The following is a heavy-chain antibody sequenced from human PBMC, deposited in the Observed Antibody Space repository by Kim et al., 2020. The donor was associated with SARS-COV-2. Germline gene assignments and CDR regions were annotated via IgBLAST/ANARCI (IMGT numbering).Heavy chain of an antibody. D-gene: IGHD3-9*01. J-gene: IGHJ6*02. Sequence: ASVKVSCKASGYTFTSYAMHWVRQAPGQRLEWMGWINAGNGNTKYSQKFQGRVTITRDTSASTAYMELSSLRSEDTAVYYCARENYDILTGYYSGYYYYYGMDVWGQGTTVTVSS. CDR2: INAGNGNT. V-gene: IGHV1-3*01. CDR3: ARENYDILTGYYSGYYYYYGMDV. CDR1: GYTFTSYA.